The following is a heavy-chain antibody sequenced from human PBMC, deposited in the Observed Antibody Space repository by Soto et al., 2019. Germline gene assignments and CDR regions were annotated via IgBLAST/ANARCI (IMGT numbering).Heavy chain of an antibody. Sequence: PGGSLRLSCAASEFTFSSYWMSWVRQAPGKGLEWVANIKQDGSERNYVDSVKGRFTISRDNAKNSLFLQMNSLRADDTAVYYCASETSSGTSDYWGQGTLVTVPQ. CDR2: IKQDGSER. CDR1: EFTFSSYW. D-gene: IGHD1-26*01. J-gene: IGHJ4*02. V-gene: IGHV3-7*03. CDR3: ASETSSGTSDY.